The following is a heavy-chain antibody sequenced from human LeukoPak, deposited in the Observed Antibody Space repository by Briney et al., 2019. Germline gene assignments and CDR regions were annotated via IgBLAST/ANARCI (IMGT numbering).Heavy chain of an antibody. J-gene: IGHJ4*02. CDR2: ISGNSVTI. Sequence: GESLRLSCTASGSTFSTYPMTWVRQAPGQGLEWVSAISGNSVTIYYADSVEGRFTISRDNSKNTLYLQMYSLRAEDTAVYYCAKILSGTYSFDLWGQGTLVTVPS. V-gene: IGHV3-23*01. D-gene: IGHD1-26*01. CDR1: GSTFSTYP. CDR3: AKILSGTYSFDL.